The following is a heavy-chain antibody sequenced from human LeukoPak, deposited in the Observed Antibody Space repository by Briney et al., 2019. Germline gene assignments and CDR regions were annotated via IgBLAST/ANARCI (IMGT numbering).Heavy chain of an antibody. J-gene: IGHJ3*02. CDR2: INHSGST. V-gene: IGHV4-34*01. CDR3: ARARPHLRRRSDAFDI. CDR1: GGSFSGYY. Sequence: KSSETLSLTCAVYGGSFSGYYWSWIRQPPGKGLEWIGEINHSGSTNYNPSLKSRVTISVDTSKNQFSLKLSSVTAADTAVYYCARARPHLRRRSDAFDIWGQGTMVTVSS.